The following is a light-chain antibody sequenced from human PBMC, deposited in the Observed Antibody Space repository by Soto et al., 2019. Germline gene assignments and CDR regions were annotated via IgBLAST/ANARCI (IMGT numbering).Light chain of an antibody. V-gene: IGKV3-20*01. Sequence: EIVLTQSPVTLSLSPGEIATLSCRASQTVSSSYLAGYQRKPGQAPRLLIYHSSSRATGIPDRFSGSGSWTDFTLTISRLEPEDFAVYYCQQYASSITFGGGTKV. CDR1: QTVSSSY. CDR3: QQYASSIT. J-gene: IGKJ4*01. CDR2: HSS.